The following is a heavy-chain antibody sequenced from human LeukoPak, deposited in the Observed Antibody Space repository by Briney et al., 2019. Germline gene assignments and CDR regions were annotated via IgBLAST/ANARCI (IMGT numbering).Heavy chain of an antibody. CDR3: ARGYYYGSGSYGALTD. Sequence: GGSLRLSCAASGYTVSSNYMSWVRQAPGKGLEWVSVIYSGGNTYYADSVKGRFTISRDNSKNTLYLQMNSLRAEDTAVYYCARGYYYGSGSYGALTDWGQGTLVTVSS. CDR2: IYSGGNT. D-gene: IGHD3-10*01. V-gene: IGHV3-66*01. CDR1: GYTVSSNY. J-gene: IGHJ4*02.